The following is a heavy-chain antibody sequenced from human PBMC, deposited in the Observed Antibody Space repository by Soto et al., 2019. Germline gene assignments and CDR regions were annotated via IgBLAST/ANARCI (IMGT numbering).Heavy chain of an antibody. Sequence: EVQLVESGGGLVHPGRSLRLSCAASGFTFDDYAMHWVRQSPGKGLEWVSGISWNSGSIGYADSVKGRFTISRDNAKNSLYLQMNSLSAEDTALYYCAQDRGLVLSFYFDYWGQGTLVTVSS. CDR2: ISWNSGSI. J-gene: IGHJ4*02. V-gene: IGHV3-9*01. CDR3: AQDRGLVLSFYFDY. CDR1: GFTFDDYA. D-gene: IGHD6-19*01.